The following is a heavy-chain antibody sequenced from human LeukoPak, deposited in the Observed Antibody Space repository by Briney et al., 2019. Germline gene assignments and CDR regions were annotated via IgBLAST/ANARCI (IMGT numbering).Heavy chain of an antibody. V-gene: IGHV3-48*02. CDR1: GFTFSSYA. CDR2: ISGSSSLI. J-gene: IGHJ5*02. Sequence: GGSLRLSCAASGFTFSSYAMSRVRQAPGKGLEWISYISGSSSLIHQADSVKGRFTISRDNAKNLVSLQMSSLRDEDTAVYYCARGSEHLDNWFDPWGQGTLVTVSS. D-gene: IGHD1-14*01. CDR3: ARGSEHLDNWFDP.